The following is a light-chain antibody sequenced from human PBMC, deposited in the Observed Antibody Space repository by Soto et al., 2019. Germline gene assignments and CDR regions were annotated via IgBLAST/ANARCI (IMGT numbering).Light chain of an antibody. CDR2: DDR. CDR3: QVWNRADAHVL. Sequence: SYELTQPPSVSVAPGQTATITCGGNNTGSKRVHWYQQQPGHAPVVVVYDDRGRPSGIPERCSGSNSGHTATLTISRVEAGDDADYYCQVWNRADAHVLFGGGTKLTVL. V-gene: IGLV3-21*02. J-gene: IGLJ2*01. CDR1: NTGSKR.